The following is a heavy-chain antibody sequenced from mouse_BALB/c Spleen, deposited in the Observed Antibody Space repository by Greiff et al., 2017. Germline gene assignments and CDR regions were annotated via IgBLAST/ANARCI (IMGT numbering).Heavy chain of an antibody. D-gene: IGHD2-1*01. V-gene: IGHV1-26*01. J-gene: IGHJ3*01. CDR1: GYTFTDYY. Sequence: EVQLVESGPELVKPGASVKISCKASGYTFTDYYMNWVKQSHGKSLEWIGLVNPNNGGTSYNQKFKGKATLTVDKSSSTAYMELRSLTSEDSAVYYCARRRGNYFLAYWGQGTLVTVSA. CDR3: ARRRGNYFLAY. CDR2: VNPNNGGT.